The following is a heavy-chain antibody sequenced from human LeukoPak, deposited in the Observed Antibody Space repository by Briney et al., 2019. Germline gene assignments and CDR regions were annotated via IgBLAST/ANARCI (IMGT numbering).Heavy chain of an antibody. J-gene: IGHJ4*02. CDR1: GGSFSGYY. CDR3: ARAGVGSQTYYFDY. D-gene: IGHD1-26*01. V-gene: IGHV4-59*08. CDR2: IYYSGST. Sequence: SETLSLTCAVYGGSFSGYYWSWIRQPPGKGLEWIGYIYYSGSTNYNPSLKSRVTISVDTSKNQFSLKLSSVTAADTAVYYCARAGVGSQTYYFDYWGQGTLVTVSS.